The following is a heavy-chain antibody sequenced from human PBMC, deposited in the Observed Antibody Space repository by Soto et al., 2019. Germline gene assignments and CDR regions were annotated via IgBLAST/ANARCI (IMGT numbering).Heavy chain of an antibody. D-gene: IGHD3-10*01. CDR1: GDTFSFYT. CDR2: INPIVSMS. CDR3: AASYGAGYRAFDY. J-gene: IGHJ4*02. Sequence: QVQLVQSGTEVKKPGSSVKVSCKASGDTFSFYTINWVRQAPGLGLEWVGRINPIVSMSNYAQKFQGRVSMTADKSTSTAYMELRSLRSDDTAMYFWAASYGAGYRAFDYWCQGALVIVSS. V-gene: IGHV1-69*02.